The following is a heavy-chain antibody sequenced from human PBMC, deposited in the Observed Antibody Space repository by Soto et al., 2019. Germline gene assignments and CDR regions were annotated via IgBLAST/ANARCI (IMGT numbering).Heavy chain of an antibody. CDR1: GFTFSTYN. V-gene: IGHV3-21*01. J-gene: IGHJ4*02. D-gene: IGHD5-12*01. CDR2: ISSTSVYM. CDR3: ARWWLRYPWMY. Sequence: EVQLVESGGGLVKPGGSLRLSCAASGFTFSTYNMNWVRQAPGKGLEWVASISSTSVYMYYANSLKGRFTISRANAKSSLYLQVNSLRAEDTAVYYCARWWLRYPWMYWGQGTLVTVSS.